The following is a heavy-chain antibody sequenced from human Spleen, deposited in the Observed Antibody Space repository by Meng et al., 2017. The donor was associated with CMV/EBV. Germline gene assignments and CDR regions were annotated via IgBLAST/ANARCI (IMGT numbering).Heavy chain of an antibody. J-gene: IGHJ4*02. CDR3: ARDDTLPDY. CDR1: GFTFSSQN. D-gene: IGHD2-2*01. CDR2: ISSSSSYI. V-gene: IGHV3-21*01. Sequence: GESLKISCVASGFTFSSQNMNWVRQAPGKGLEWVASISSSSSYIYYGDSVKGRFTISRDNAKNTLYLHMDSLTAEDTAMYYCARDDTLPDYWGQGTLVTVSS.